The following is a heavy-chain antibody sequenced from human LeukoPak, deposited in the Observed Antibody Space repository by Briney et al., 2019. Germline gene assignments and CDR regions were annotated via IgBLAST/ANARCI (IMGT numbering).Heavy chain of an antibody. CDR1: GDSISSDISY. Sequence: SETLSLTCTVSGDSISSDISYWSWIRQPAGKELEWIGRVSISGGTNYNPSLRSRVTISVDTSKNQFSLKLSSVTAADTAVYYCARTMVRGVIPLYYYYYMDVWGKGTTVTISS. CDR3: ARTMVRGVIPLYYYYYMDV. V-gene: IGHV4-61*02. J-gene: IGHJ6*03. D-gene: IGHD3-10*01. CDR2: VSISGGT.